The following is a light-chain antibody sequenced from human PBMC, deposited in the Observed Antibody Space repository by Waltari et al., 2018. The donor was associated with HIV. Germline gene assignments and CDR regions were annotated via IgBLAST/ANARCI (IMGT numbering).Light chain of an antibody. J-gene: IGLJ1*01. Sequence: QSVLTQPPSASGTPGQRVTISCSGSSSNIGRNYVCWYQQLPGPAPKLLIYRNNGRPSGVPDRFSGSKSGTSASLAISGLRSEDEADYYCAAWDDSLSGLYVFGTGTKVTVL. V-gene: IGLV1-47*01. CDR3: AAWDDSLSGLYV. CDR1: SSNIGRNY. CDR2: RNN.